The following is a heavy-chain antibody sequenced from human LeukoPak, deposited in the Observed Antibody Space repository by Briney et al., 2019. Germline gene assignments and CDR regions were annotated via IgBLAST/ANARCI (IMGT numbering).Heavy chain of an antibody. CDR2: ISYSGST. CDR3: ARHPESYFFDY. Sequence: SETLSLTCTVSGAPISSYYWSWIRQPPGKGLEWIGYISYSGSTNYNPSLKSRVTISADTSKNQVSLTLSSVTAADTAVYYCARHPESYFFDYWGQGTLVTVSS. CDR1: GAPISSYY. V-gene: IGHV4-59*08. J-gene: IGHJ4*02.